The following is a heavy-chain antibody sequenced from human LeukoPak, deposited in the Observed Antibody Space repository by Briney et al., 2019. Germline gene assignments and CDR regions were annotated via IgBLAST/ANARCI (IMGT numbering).Heavy chain of an antibody. D-gene: IGHD3-22*01. CDR2: ISAYNGNT. J-gene: IGHJ4*02. V-gene: IGHV1-18*01. CDR1: GYTFTSYG. CDR3: ARLREGMIVVIFDY. Sequence: ASVTVSFKSSGYTFTSYGISWVRQAPGQGLEWMGWISAYNGNTNYAQKLQGRVTMTTDTSTSTAYMELRSLRSDDTAVYYCARLREGMIVVIFDYWGQGTLVTVSS.